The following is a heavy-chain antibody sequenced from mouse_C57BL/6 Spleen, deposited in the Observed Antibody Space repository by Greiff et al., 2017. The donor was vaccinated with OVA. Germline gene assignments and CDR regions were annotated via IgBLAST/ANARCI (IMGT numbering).Heavy chain of an antibody. J-gene: IGHJ3*01. CDR3: TPTVVAPFAY. CDR2: IDPETGGT. CDR1: GYTFTDYE. Sequence: VHLVESGAELVRPGASVTLSCKASGYTFTDYEMHWVKQTPVHGLEWIGAIDPETGGTAYNQKFKGKAILTADKSSSTAYMELRSLTSEDSAVYYCTPTVVAPFAYWGQGTLVTVSA. D-gene: IGHD1-1*01. V-gene: IGHV1-15*01.